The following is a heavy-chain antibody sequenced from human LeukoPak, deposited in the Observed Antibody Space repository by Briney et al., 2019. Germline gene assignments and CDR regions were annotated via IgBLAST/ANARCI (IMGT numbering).Heavy chain of an antibody. CDR1: GFTFSSYS. CDR2: ISSSSSYI. V-gene: IGHV3-21*01. Sequence: GGSLRLSCAASGFTFSSYSMNWVRQAPGKGLEWVSSISSSSSYIYYADSVKGRFTISRDNAKNSLYLQMNSRRAEDTAVYYCAREYTAMVRRVYYYYGMDVWGQGTTVTVSS. D-gene: IGHD5-18*01. CDR3: AREYTAMVRRVYYYYGMDV. J-gene: IGHJ6*02.